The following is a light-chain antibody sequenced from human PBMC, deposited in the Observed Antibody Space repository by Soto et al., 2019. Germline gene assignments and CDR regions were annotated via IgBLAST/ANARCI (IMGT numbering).Light chain of an antibody. Sequence: DIVMTQSPDSLAVSLGERATINCKSSQSVLYSSNNKNYLAWYQQKPGQPPKLLIYWASTREFGVPDRFSGSGSGTDFTLTISSLQAEDVAVYYCQQYHSTPTTFGQGTKVEIK. CDR2: WAS. V-gene: IGKV4-1*01. J-gene: IGKJ1*01. CDR1: QSVLYSSNNKNY. CDR3: QQYHSTPTT.